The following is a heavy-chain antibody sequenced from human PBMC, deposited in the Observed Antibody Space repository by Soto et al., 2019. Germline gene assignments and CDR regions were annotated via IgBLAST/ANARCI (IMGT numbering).Heavy chain of an antibody. Sequence: EVQLVESGGGLVXPXGSLRLSCAVSGFTVSTNYMSWVRQAPGKGLEWVSVIYSGGSTHYPDSVKGRFTISRDDSKNTVYLQMNSLRAEDTAVYYCARRTDYWYFDLWGRGTLVTVSS. CDR2: IYSGGST. CDR3: ARRTDYWYFDL. J-gene: IGHJ2*01. CDR1: GFTVSTNY. V-gene: IGHV3-53*01. D-gene: IGHD4-17*01.